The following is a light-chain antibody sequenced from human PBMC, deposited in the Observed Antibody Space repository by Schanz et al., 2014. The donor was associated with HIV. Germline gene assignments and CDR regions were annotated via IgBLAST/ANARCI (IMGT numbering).Light chain of an antibody. Sequence: EIVMTQSPVTLSVSPGERVTLSCRASRSVNSNLAWYQQKPGQAPRLLIYRASTRATGIPARFSGSGSGTEFTLTISSLLSEDFAVYYCQQYNYWPRTFGPGTKVDIK. CDR1: RSVNSN. J-gene: IGKJ3*01. CDR2: RAS. V-gene: IGKV3-15*01. CDR3: QQYNYWPRT.